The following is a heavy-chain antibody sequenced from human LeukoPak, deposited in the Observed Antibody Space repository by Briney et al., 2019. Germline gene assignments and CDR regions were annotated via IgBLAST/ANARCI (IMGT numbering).Heavy chain of an antibody. CDR3: ASGITAPGRSRGFDY. CDR2: TYSGGTT. D-gene: IGHD6-13*01. J-gene: IGHJ4*02. CDR1: GFTVTGTY. V-gene: IGHV3-66*01. Sequence: PGGSLRLSCAASGFTVTGTYMSWVRQAPGKGLEWVSVTYSGGTTYYATSMKGRFTISRDNSKNMLYLQMNSLRAEDTAVYFCASGITAPGRSRGFDYWGQGTLVTVSS.